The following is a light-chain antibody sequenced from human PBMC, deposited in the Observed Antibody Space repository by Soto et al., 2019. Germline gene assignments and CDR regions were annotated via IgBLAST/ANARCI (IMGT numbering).Light chain of an antibody. Sequence: QSVLTQPASVSGSPGQSVTISCTGTSSDVDGYNYVSWYQQIAGKAPYLTIYDVSNRPSGVSFRFSGSKSGNTASLTISGLQAEDEADYYCSSYTSGTTRYVFGTGTKVTVL. J-gene: IGLJ1*01. CDR3: SSYTSGTTRYV. CDR2: DVS. CDR1: SSDVDGYNY. V-gene: IGLV2-14*03.